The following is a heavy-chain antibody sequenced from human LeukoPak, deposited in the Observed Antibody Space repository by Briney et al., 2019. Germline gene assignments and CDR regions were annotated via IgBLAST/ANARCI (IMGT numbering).Heavy chain of an antibody. V-gene: IGHV3-23*01. Sequence: GGPLKLSCAASGFTFASYAMSWVRQAPGKGLEWVSAIRGSDGRTYYADSLEGRFTISRDNSKNTLYLEMNSLRAEDTAVYYCAKENYDSSGFDFDYWGQGTLVTVSS. CDR2: IRGSDGRT. CDR3: AKENYDSSGFDFDY. D-gene: IGHD3-22*01. J-gene: IGHJ4*02. CDR1: GFTFASYA.